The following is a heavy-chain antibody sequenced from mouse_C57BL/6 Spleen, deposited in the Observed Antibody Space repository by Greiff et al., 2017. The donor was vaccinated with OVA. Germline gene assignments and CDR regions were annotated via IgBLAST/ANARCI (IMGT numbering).Heavy chain of an antibody. J-gene: IGHJ3*01. V-gene: IGHV1-82*01. CDR1: GYAFSSSW. D-gene: IGHD1-1*01. Sequence: VQLQQSGPELVKPGASVKISCKASGYAFSSSWMNWVKQRPGKGLEWIGRIYPGDGDTNYNGKFKGKATLTADKSSSTAYMQLSSLTSEDSAVYFCARSIYYYGSSPFAYWGQGTLVTVSA. CDR2: IYPGDGDT. CDR3: ARSIYYYGSSPFAY.